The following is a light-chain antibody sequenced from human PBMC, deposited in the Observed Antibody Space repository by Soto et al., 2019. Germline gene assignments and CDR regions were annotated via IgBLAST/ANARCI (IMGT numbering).Light chain of an antibody. CDR3: PQYGSSPRS. CDR1: QSVSSSY. CDR2: GAS. Sequence: ETVLTQSPCTLAVAPGERATLSCRASQSVSSSYLAWYQQKPGQAPRLLIYGASNRATGIPDRFSGSGAGTDCTPTIRRMETEDFAVYYCPQYGSSPRSFGQGARV. J-gene: IGKJ2*03. V-gene: IGKV3-20*01.